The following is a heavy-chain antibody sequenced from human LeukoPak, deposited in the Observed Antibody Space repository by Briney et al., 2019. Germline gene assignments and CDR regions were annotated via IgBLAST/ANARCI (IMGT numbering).Heavy chain of an antibody. J-gene: IGHJ2*01. CDR1: GFTFSSYW. V-gene: IGHV3-7*04. CDR3: AKESEEEQLLGEAMFDH. Sequence: GGSLRLSCAASGFTFSSYWMSWVRQAPGKGLEWVANIKQDGSEKYYVDSVKGRFTISRDNAKNSLYLQMNSLTSEDTALYSCAKESEEEQLLGEAMFDHWGRGTLLTVSS. CDR2: IKQDGSEK. D-gene: IGHD1-26*01.